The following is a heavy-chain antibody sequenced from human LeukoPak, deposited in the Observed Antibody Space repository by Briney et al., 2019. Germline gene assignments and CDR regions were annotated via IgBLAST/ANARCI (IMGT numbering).Heavy chain of an antibody. Sequence: PSETLSLTCTVSGGSISSSSYYWGWIRQPPGKGLEWIGSIYYSGSTYYNPSLKSRVTISVDTSKNQFSLKLSSVTAADTAVYYRASEIRGYYDSRRAFDYWGQGTLVTVSS. V-gene: IGHV4-39*01. CDR2: IYYSGST. D-gene: IGHD3-22*01. J-gene: IGHJ4*02. CDR3: ASEIRGYYDSRRAFDY. CDR1: GGSISSSSYY.